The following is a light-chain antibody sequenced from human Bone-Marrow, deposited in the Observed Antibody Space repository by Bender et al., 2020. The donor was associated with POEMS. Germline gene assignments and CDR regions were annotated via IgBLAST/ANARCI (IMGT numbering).Light chain of an antibody. J-gene: IGLJ3*02. CDR1: SSNTGSGYD. CDR3: QFYDNSLGGWV. Sequence: QSVLTQPPSVSGAPGQRVTISCTGTSSNTGSGYDINWYQHLPGTAPKLLIYGYNNRPSGVPDRFSGSKSGTSASLAITGLQAEDEGDYYCQFYDNSLGGWVFGGGTKLTVL. V-gene: IGLV1-40*01. CDR2: GYN.